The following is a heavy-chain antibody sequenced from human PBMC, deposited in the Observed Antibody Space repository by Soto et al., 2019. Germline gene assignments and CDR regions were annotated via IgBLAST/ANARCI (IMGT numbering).Heavy chain of an antibody. V-gene: IGHV1-8*01. J-gene: IGHJ4*02. CDR3: ARGGYSGVGATVY. CDR2: MNPKSGDT. D-gene: IGHD1-26*01. CDR1: GYTFTDYG. Sequence: QVQLVQSGAEVKKPGASVKVSCKASGYTFTDYGINWVRQATGQGLEWMGWMNPKSGDTVYAQKFQGRGSMTRTISIRTAYMDLNGLKSDDTAVYYCARGGYSGVGATVYWCQGTLVTVSS.